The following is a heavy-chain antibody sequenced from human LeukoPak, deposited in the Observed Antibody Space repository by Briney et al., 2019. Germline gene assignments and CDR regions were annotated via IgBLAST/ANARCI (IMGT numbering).Heavy chain of an antibody. V-gene: IGHV3-23*01. CDR2: ISGNSDKT. J-gene: IGHJ4*01. D-gene: IGHD6-6*01. CDR3: AKTASSSGE. Sequence: PGGSLRLSCAASRFTFSTTGMSWVRQAPGKGLEWVSGISGNSDKTYYTDSVKGRFSVFRDNSRNTLYLQMNNVRVEDTALYHCAKTASSSGEWGQGTLVTVSS. CDR1: RFTFSTTG.